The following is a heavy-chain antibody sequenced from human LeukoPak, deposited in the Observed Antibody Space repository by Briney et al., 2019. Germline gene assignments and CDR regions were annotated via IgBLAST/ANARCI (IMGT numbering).Heavy chain of an antibody. CDR3: ARAGYYDSSGFYAPDAFDI. CDR2: VYNGGST. Sequence: GGSLRLSCAASGFTVSSDYMTWVRQAPGKGLEWVSFVYNGGSTYYEDSVKGRFTISRDSSKNTLFLQMNSLRVGDTAVYYCARAGYYDSSGFYAPDAFDIWGQGTVVTVSS. V-gene: IGHV3-53*01. D-gene: IGHD3-22*01. J-gene: IGHJ3*02. CDR1: GFTVSSDY.